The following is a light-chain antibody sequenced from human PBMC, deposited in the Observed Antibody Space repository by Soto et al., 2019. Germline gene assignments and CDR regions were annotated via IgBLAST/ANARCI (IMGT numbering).Light chain of an antibody. Sequence: EMVLTQSPGTLSLSPGEIATLSCRASQSVSSRSLAWYQQKPGQAPRLLIYDASTRATGIPARFSGSGSGTEFTLTISSLQSKDFAVYYCQQYNNWHPLTFGGGTKVDI. CDR2: DAS. CDR1: QSVSSRS. V-gene: IGKV3D-15*01. J-gene: IGKJ4*01. CDR3: QQYNNWHPLT.